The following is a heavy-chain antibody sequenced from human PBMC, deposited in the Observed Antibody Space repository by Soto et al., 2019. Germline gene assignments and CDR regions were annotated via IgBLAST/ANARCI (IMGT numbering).Heavy chain of an antibody. CDR2: IYYSGST. Sequence: QVQLQESGPGLVKPSQTLSLTCTVSGGSISSGGYYWSWIRQHPGKGLEWIGYIYYSGSTYYNPSLKSRVTISVDTSKNQFSLKLSSVTAADTAVYYCARGPDYYGSGSYSKGWDFDYWGQGTLVTVSS. V-gene: IGHV4-31*03. CDR3: ARGPDYYGSGSYSKGWDFDY. J-gene: IGHJ4*02. CDR1: GGSISSGGYY. D-gene: IGHD3-10*01.